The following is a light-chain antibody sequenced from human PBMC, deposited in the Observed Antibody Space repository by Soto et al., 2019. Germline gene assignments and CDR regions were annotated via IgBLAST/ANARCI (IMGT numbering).Light chain of an antibody. CDR1: SSNIGAGYD. J-gene: IGLJ1*01. Sequence: QSVLTQPPSVSGAPGQRVTISCTWSSSNIGAGYDVHWYQQLPGTAPKLLIYGNSNRPSGVPDRFSGSKSGTSASLAITGLQAEDEADYYCQSYDSSRSGYVFVTGTKLPVL. CDR3: QSYDSSRSGYV. V-gene: IGLV1-40*01. CDR2: GNS.